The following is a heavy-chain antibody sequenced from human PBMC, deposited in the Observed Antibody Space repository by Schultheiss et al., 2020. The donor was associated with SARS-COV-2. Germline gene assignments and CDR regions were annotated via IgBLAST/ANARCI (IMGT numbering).Heavy chain of an antibody. Sequence: GGSLRLSCAASGFTFSSYGMHWVRQAPGKGLEWVAVIWYDGSNKYYADSVKGRFTISRDNSKNTLYLQMNSLRAEDTAVYYCANSRTGATLDYWGQGTLVTVSS. J-gene: IGHJ4*02. CDR2: IWYDGSNK. D-gene: IGHD1-26*01. CDR3: ANSRTGATLDY. CDR1: GFTFSSYG. V-gene: IGHV3-30*02.